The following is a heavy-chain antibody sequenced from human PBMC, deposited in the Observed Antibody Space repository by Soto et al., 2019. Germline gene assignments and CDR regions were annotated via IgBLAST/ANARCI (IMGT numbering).Heavy chain of an antibody. CDR3: ARHPSYGPKDYYYGMDV. D-gene: IGHD5-18*01. CDR1: GFTLSSYD. V-gene: IGHV3-13*01. CDR2: IGTAGDT. J-gene: IGHJ6*02. Sequence: EVQLVESGGGLVQPGGSLRLSCAASGFTLSSYDMHWVRQATGKGLEWVSAIGTAGDTYYPGSVKGRFTSSREDDKNSLYLQMNSLRAGDTAVYYCARHPSYGPKDYYYGMDVWGQGTTVTVSS.